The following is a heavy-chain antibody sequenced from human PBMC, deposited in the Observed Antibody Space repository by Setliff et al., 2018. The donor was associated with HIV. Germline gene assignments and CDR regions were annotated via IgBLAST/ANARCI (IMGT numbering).Heavy chain of an antibody. D-gene: IGHD4-17*01. CDR2: INAGNGDT. Sequence: ASVKVSCKASGYTFTNYAMHWVRQAPGQRLEWMGWINAGNGDTKYSQKFQGRVTFTWDTSASTAYMELSSLRSEDTALYYCARDSGDDYGDYYYYGMDVWGQGTTVTV. J-gene: IGHJ6*02. V-gene: IGHV1-3*01. CDR1: GYTFTNYA. CDR3: ARDSGDDYGDYYYYGMDV.